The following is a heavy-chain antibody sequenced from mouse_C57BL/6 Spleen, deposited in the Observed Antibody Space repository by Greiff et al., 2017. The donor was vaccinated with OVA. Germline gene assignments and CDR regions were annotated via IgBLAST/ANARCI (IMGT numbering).Heavy chain of an antibody. Sequence: VQLQQSGPELVKPGASVKISCKASGYAFSSSWMNWVKQRPGKGLEWIGRIYPGDGDTNYNGKFKGKATLTADKSSSTAYMQLSSLTSEDSAVYFCARSLTTVVGFDYWGQGTTLTVSS. CDR1: GYAFSSSW. CDR3: ARSLTTVVGFDY. D-gene: IGHD1-1*01. V-gene: IGHV1-82*01. CDR2: IYPGDGDT. J-gene: IGHJ2*01.